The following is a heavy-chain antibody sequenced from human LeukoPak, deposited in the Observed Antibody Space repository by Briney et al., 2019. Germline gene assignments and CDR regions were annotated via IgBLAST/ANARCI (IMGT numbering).Heavy chain of an antibody. CDR2: IYTSGST. D-gene: IGHD3-22*01. Sequence: SGTLSLTCAVSGGSISSSNWWSWVRQPPGKGLEWIGRIYTSGSTNYNPSLKSRVTMSVDTSKNQFSLKLSSVTAADTAVYYCARGDYDSSGYYPPLDYWGQGTLVTVSS. J-gene: IGHJ4*02. CDR3: ARGDYDSSGYYPPLDY. CDR1: GGSISSSNW. V-gene: IGHV4-4*02.